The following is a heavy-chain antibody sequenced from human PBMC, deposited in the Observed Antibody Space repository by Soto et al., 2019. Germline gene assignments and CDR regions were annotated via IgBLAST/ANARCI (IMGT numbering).Heavy chain of an antibody. CDR1: GGSISSGGYS. J-gene: IGHJ4*02. V-gene: IGHV4-30-2*01. CDR3: ARESFYDSGGFHGFDY. CDR2: IYHSGST. Sequence: SETLSLTCAVSGGSISSGGYSWSWIRQPPGKGLELIGYIYHSGSTYYNPSLKSRVTISVDRSKNQFSLKLSSVTAADTAVYYCARESFYDSGGFHGFDYWGQGTLVTVSS. D-gene: IGHD3-22*01.